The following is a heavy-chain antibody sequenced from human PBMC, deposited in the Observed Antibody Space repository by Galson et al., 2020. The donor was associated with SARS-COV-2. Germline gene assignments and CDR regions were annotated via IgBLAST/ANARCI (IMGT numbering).Heavy chain of an antibody. CDR3: ARGHRGVVPSPVLGLGPFYSYYYIDV. V-gene: IGHV4-34*01. J-gene: IGHJ6*03. D-gene: IGHD2-2*01. CDR1: GGSFSGYS. CDR2: INIGGNT. Sequence: SETLSLTCAVYGGSFSGYSWTWIRQPPGKGLEWIGEINIGGNTNYSPSLRSRVTVSVDTSKTQFSLNLRCVTAADTALYYCARGHRGVVPSPVLGLGPFYSYYYIDVWAKGTAVTVSS.